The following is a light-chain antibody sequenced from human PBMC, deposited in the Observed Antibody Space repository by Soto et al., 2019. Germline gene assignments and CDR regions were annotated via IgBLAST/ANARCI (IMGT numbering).Light chain of an antibody. Sequence: QTVVTQSSSASASLGSSVKLTCTLSSGHSSYIIAWHQQQPGKAPRYLMKLEGSGSYNKGSGVPDRFSGSSSGADRYLTISNLQSEDEADYYCETWDSNSRLFGGGTKLTVL. CDR1: SGHSSYI. CDR2: LEGSGSY. J-gene: IGLJ3*02. CDR3: ETWDSNSRL. V-gene: IGLV4-60*03.